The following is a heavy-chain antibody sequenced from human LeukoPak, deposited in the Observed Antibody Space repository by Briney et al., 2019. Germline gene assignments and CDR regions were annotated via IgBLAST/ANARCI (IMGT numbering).Heavy chain of an antibody. Sequence: PSETLSLTCTVSGGSISSYYWSWIRQPPGKGLEWIGYIYYSGSTNYNPSLKSRVTISVDMSKNQFSLKLSSVTAADTAVYYCARGRTAMVIENDYWGQGTLVTVSS. V-gene: IGHV4-59*01. CDR1: GGSISSYY. D-gene: IGHD5-18*01. CDR2: IYYSGST. CDR3: ARGRTAMVIENDY. J-gene: IGHJ4*02.